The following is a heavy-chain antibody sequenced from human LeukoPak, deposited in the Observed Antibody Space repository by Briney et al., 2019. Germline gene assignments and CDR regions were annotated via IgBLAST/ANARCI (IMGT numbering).Heavy chain of an antibody. CDR2: VYHSGTT. D-gene: IGHD4-11*01. V-gene: IGHV4-31*03. CDR1: GDSLTRGGYY. CDR3: ARAVDYRNYFDY. J-gene: IGHJ4*02. Sequence: SETLSLTCTVSGDSLTRGGYYWSWVRQHPGKGLEWVGFVYHSGTTFYNPSLGSRATISVDTSQSQFSLKLTSVTAADTAVYYCARAVDYRNYFDYWGQGALVTVSS.